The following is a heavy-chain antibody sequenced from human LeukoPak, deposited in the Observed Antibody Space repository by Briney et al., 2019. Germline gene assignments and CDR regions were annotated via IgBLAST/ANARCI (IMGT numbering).Heavy chain of an antibody. J-gene: IGHJ3*02. V-gene: IGHV1-69*13. CDR3: AREGDDAFDI. Sequence: ASVKVSCKASGGTFSSYAISWVRQAPGQGLEWMGGVIPIFGTANYAQKFQGRVTITADESTSTAYMELSSLRSEDTAMYYCAREGDDAFDIWGQGTMVTVSS. CDR1: GGTFSSYA. CDR2: VIPIFGTA.